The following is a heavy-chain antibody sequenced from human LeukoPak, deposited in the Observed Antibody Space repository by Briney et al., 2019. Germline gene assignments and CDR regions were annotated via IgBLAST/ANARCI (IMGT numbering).Heavy chain of an antibody. J-gene: IGHJ3*02. Sequence: PGGTLRLSSAPSGFTFSSYAMSWVSQGPGKGLEWVVVISSGGSGTYYADSVRGRFTISRDNSKNTVYLQMNSLRAEDTAIYYCAKAVGSSGYFSRDAFDIWGQGTMVTVSS. CDR3: AKAVGSSGYFSRDAFDI. V-gene: IGHV3-23*01. CDR2: ISSGGSGT. D-gene: IGHD3-22*01. CDR1: GFTFSSYA.